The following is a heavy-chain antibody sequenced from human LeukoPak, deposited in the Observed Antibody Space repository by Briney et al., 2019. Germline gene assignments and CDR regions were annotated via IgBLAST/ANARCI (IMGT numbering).Heavy chain of an antibody. V-gene: IGHV3-30*02. CDR1: GFTFSSYG. D-gene: IGHD3-10*01. Sequence: GGSLRLSCAGSGFTFSSYGMHWVRQAPGEGLEWVAFIRFDGSNKYYADSVKGRFTISRDNSKNRLYLQMNSLRVEDTAVYYCAKDQFWFGESNAFDYWGQGTLVTVSS. CDR3: AKDQFWFGESNAFDY. CDR2: IRFDGSNK. J-gene: IGHJ4*02.